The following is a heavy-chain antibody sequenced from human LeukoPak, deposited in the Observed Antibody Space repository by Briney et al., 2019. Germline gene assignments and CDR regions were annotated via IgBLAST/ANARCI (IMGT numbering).Heavy chain of an antibody. D-gene: IGHD3-22*01. Sequence: GGSLRLSCATSGFTFSGSAIHWVRQASGKGLEWVGRIRSKANSYATTDAASVKGRFTISRDDSKNTAYLQMNSLKTEDTAVYYCTRPSYDSSVSGVVYWGQGTLVTVSS. J-gene: IGHJ4*02. CDR1: GFTFSGSA. V-gene: IGHV3-73*01. CDR3: TRPSYDSSVSGVVY. CDR2: IRSKANSYAT.